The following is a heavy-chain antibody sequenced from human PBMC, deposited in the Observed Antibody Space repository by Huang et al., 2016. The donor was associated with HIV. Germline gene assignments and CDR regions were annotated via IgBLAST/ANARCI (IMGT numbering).Heavy chain of an antibody. D-gene: IGHD3-10*01. J-gene: IGHJ6*03. CDR2: IDWDDDK. Sequence: QVTLRESGPALVKPTQTLTLTCTFSGFSLSVSGMSVSWIRQPPGKALEWLARIDWDDDKHYRPSLKTRLTVSKDTSKNQVVLKMTNLDPVDTVTYYCARIRVVRGVLPFYYMDVWGKGTTVTVSS. CDR3: ARIRVVRGVLPFYYMDV. V-gene: IGHV2-70*15. CDR1: GFSLSVSGMS.